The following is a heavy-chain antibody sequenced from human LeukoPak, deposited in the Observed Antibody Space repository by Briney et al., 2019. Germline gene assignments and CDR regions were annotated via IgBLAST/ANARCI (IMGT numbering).Heavy chain of an antibody. J-gene: IGHJ4*02. D-gene: IGHD3-16*01. CDR2: IWYDGSNK. CDR1: GFTFSNYG. CDR3: ARSLAHRVLDY. V-gene: IGHV3-33*01. Sequence: PGGSLRLSCAASGFTFSNYGMHWVRQAPGKGLEWVAVIWYDGSNKYYADSVKGRFTISRDNSKNTLYLQMNSLRAEDTAVYYCARSLAHRVLDYWGQGTLVTVSS.